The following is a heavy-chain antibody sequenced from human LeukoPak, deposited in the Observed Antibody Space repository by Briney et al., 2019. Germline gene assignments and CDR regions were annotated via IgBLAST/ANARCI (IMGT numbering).Heavy chain of an antibody. V-gene: IGHV3-23*01. J-gene: IGHJ2*01. CDR1: GFTFSSYA. CDR2: IGGSGDST. D-gene: IGHD7-27*01. CDR3: AKPKYGDPYWYFDL. Sequence: RAGGSLRLSCAASGFTFSSYAMSWVRQAPGKGLEWFSTIGGSGDSTYYADSVKGRFTISRDNSKNTLYLQMNSLRAEDTAVYYCAKPKYGDPYWYFDLWGRGTLVTVSS.